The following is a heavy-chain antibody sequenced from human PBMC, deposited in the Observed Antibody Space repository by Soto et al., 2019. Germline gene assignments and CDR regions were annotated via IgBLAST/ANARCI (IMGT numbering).Heavy chain of an antibody. J-gene: IGHJ4*02. D-gene: IGHD3-3*01. CDR1: GFTFSSYA. CDR2: ISGSGGST. Sequence: GGSLRLSCAASGFTFSSYAMSWVRQAPGKGLEWVSAISGSGGSTYYADSVKGRFTISRDNSKNTLYLQMNSLRAEDTAVYYCAKTIFGVVISPLGYFDYWGQGTLVTVSS. CDR3: AKTIFGVVISPLGYFDY. V-gene: IGHV3-23*01.